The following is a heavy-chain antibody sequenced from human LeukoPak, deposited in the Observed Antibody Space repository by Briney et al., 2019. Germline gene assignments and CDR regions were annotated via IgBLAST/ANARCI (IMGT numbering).Heavy chain of an antibody. D-gene: IGHD6-13*01. Sequence: GGSLRLSCAASGFTFDGYGMSWVRQAPGKGLEWVSGINWSGSNTGYADSVKGRFTISRDNAKNSLYLQMNSLRAEDTALYHCARGNLYSSSWPNDYWGQGTLVTVSS. V-gene: IGHV3-20*01. CDR3: ARGNLYSSSWPNDY. CDR1: GFTFDGYG. J-gene: IGHJ4*02. CDR2: INWSGSNT.